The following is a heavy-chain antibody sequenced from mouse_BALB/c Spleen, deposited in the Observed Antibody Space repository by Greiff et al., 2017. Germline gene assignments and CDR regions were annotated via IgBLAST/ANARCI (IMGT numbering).Heavy chain of an antibody. D-gene: IGHD2-2*01. V-gene: IGHV1-82*01. CDR2: IYPGDGDT. Sequence: QVQLKQSGPELVKPGASVKISCKASGYAFSSSWMNWVKQRPGQGLEWIGRIYPGDGDTNYNGKFKGKATLTADKSSSTAYMQLSSLTSVDSAVYFCARYGYDDSYAMDYWGQGTSVTVSS. CDR1: GYAFSSSW. CDR3: ARYGYDDSYAMDY. J-gene: IGHJ4*01.